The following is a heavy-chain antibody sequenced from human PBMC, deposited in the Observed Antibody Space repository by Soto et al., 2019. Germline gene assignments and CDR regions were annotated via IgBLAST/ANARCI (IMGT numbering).Heavy chain of an antibody. J-gene: IGHJ4*02. D-gene: IGHD3-3*01. CDR2: ISAYNGNT. CDR3: ARIGITIFGVVIPGDY. Sequence: ASVKVSCKASGYTFTSYGISWVRQAPVQGLEWMGWISAYNGNTNYAQKLQGRVTMTTDPSTSTAYMELRSLRSDDTAVYYCARIGITIFGVVIPGDYWGQGTLVTVSS. CDR1: GYTFTSYG. V-gene: IGHV1-18*04.